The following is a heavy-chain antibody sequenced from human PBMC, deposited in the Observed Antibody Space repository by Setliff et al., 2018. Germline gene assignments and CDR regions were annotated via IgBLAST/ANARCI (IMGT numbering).Heavy chain of an antibody. D-gene: IGHD3-3*01. V-gene: IGHV1-18*01. J-gene: IGHJ4*02. CDR1: GYIFTSYG. CDR3: ATRTPVTFSGVVTTV. Sequence: ASVKVSCKASGYIFTSYGISWVRQAPGQGLEWMGWISSYNGKTNYAQKLQGRVTMTTDTSTSTAYMEVRSLRSDDTAVYYCATRTPVTFSGVVTTVWGQGSLVTVSS. CDR2: ISSYNGKT.